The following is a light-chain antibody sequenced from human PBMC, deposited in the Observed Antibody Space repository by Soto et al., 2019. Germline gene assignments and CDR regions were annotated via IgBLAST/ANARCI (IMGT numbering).Light chain of an antibody. Sequence: EIVMTQSPDTLYVSPGEGATLSCRASQSVRTKLAWYQQKAGQAPRLLIYGASTSATGIPDRFSGSGSGTEFTLTISSLKSQDFAVYYCQQYNSWPPITFGQGTRLEMK. CDR3: QQYNSWPPIT. CDR2: GAS. CDR1: QSVRTK. J-gene: IGKJ5*01. V-gene: IGKV3-15*01.